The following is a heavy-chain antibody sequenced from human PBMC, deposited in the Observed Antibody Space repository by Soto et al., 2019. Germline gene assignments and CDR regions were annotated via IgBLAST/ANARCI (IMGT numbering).Heavy chain of an antibody. J-gene: IGHJ4*02. CDR3: ARVLERTSMIPYYFDC. CDR1: GYAFTAYS. CDR2: SSPYNGNR. Sequence: QVQLVQSGAEVKKPGASVKVSCEASGYAFTAYSISWVRQAPGQGLEWMGWSSPYNGNRNYAQKFQGRVTMTTVTSTGTASMDLRSLTSDDTAMYFCARVLERTSMIPYYFDCWGPGTLVTVSS. D-gene: IGHD3-16*01. V-gene: IGHV1-18*04.